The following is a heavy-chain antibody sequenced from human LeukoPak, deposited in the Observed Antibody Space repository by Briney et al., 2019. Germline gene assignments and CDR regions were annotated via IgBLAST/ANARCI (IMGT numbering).Heavy chain of an antibody. J-gene: IGHJ4*02. V-gene: IGHV4-59*02. Sequence: SETQSLTCNVSGGSVSHYYWSWIRQPPGKGLEWIGYMYYGGSSNYNPSLKSRVTISIDTSKNQFSLKLNSVTAADTAVYYCAGPTYMSATGYFDYWGQGILVTVSS. CDR1: GGSVSHYY. D-gene: IGHD1-1*01. CDR3: AGPTYMSATGYFDY. CDR2: MYYGGSS.